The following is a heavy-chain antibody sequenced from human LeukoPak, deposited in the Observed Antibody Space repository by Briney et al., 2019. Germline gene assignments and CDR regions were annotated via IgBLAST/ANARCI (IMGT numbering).Heavy chain of an antibody. D-gene: IGHD5-24*01. CDR1: GFTFSNYA. Sequence: PGGSLRLSCAASGFTFSNYAMTWVRQAPGKGLEWVSTISGRGATTNYADSVKGRFTISRDNSKNTLYLQMNSLRVEDTAVYYCAKTRTEMAATPDDCWGQGTLVTVSS. V-gene: IGHV3-23*01. J-gene: IGHJ4*02. CDR2: ISGRGATT. CDR3: AKTRTEMAATPDDC.